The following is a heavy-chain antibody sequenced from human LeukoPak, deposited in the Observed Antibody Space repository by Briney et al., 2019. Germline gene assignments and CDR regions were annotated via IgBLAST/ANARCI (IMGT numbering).Heavy chain of an antibody. J-gene: IGHJ4*02. V-gene: IGHV1-69*05. Sequence: GASVKVSCKASGGTFSSHAISWVRQAPGQGLEWMGGIIPIFGTTNYAQKFQGRVMITTDESTSTGYMELRSLRSDDTAVYYCARGDSGYDYDFDYWGRGTLVTVSS. CDR3: ARGDSGYDYDFDY. CDR2: IIPIFGTT. CDR1: GGTFSSHA. D-gene: IGHD5-12*01.